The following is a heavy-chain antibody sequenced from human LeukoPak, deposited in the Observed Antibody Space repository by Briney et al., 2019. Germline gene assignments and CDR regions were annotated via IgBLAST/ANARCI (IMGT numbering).Heavy chain of an antibody. CDR1: GGSISSYY. D-gene: IGHD1-1*01. Sequence: SETLSLTCTVSGGSISSYYWSWIRQPAGKGLEWIGRIYTSGSTNYNPSLKSRVNISVDTSKNKFSLKLRSVTAADTAVYYCARPVPSRLGWFDPWGQGTLVIVSS. V-gene: IGHV4-4*07. CDR3: ARPVPSRLGWFDP. J-gene: IGHJ5*02. CDR2: IYTSGST.